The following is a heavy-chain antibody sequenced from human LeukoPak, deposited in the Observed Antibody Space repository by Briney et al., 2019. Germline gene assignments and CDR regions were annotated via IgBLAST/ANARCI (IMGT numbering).Heavy chain of an antibody. CDR2: IYTSGST. CDR3: ARDSEWLWLRY. CDR1: GGSISSGSYY. V-gene: IGHV4-61*02. Sequence: SETLSLTRTVSGGSISSGSYYWSWIRQPAGKGLEWIGRIYTSGSTNYNPSLKSRVTISVDTSKNQFSLKLSSVTAADTAVYYCARDSEWLWLRYWGQGTLVTVSS. D-gene: IGHD5-18*01. J-gene: IGHJ4*02.